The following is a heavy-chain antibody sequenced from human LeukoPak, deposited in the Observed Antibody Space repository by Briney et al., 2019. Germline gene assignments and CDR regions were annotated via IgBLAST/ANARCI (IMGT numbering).Heavy chain of an antibody. CDR1: GVSISKVF. Sequence: SETLSLICTVSGVSISKVFWIWSRQPPGKGLEWVGHIYYNGSTNYNPSLKSRVTISVDTSKNKFSLNLNSVTAADTAVYSCARSLGTYTSGLLGYWGKGILVTVSS. CDR3: ARSLGTYTSGLLGY. V-gene: IGHV4-59*01. J-gene: IGHJ4*02. CDR2: IYYNGST. D-gene: IGHD3/OR15-3a*01.